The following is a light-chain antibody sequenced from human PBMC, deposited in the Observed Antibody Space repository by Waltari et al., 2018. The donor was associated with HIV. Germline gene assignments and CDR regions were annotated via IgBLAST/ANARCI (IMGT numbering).Light chain of an antibody. CDR3: QTWDTGPWV. J-gene: IGLJ3*02. CDR1: SGHSSYA. V-gene: IGLV4-69*01. CDR2: VNSDGSH. Sequence: KLTCTLSSGHSSYAIAWLQHQPEKGPRYLMKVNSDGSHRKGDGIPDRFSGSSSGPERYLTISSLQSEDEADYYCQTWDTGPWVFGGGTKLTVL.